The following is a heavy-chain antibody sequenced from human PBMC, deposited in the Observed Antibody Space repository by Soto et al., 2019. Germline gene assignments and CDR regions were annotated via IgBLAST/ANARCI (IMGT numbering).Heavy chain of an antibody. J-gene: IGHJ4*02. Sequence: QVQLQQSGPRLVKPSQTLSLTCTVSGGSISSGCYYWSWIRQHPGKGLEWIGYIYYSGSTYYNPSVRCRVTISVDTSKNKASLKLSFVTAADTAVYCCARGLGTMVKIDYWGQGTLVTVSS. V-gene: IGHV4-31*03. CDR2: IYYSGST. CDR3: ARGLGTMVKIDY. CDR1: GGSISSGCYY. D-gene: IGHD3-10*01.